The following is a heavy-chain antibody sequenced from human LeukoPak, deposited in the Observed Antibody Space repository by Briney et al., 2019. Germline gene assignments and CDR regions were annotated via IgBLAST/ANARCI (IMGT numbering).Heavy chain of an antibody. CDR1: GGSISSSNYY. CDR3: ARAYSNWFDP. V-gene: IGHV4-39*07. Sequence: SETLSLTCTVSGGSISSSNYYWGWIRQPPGKGLEWIGRIYISGSTNYNPSLKSRVTISVDTSKNQFSLKLSSVTAADTAVYYCARAYSNWFDPWGQGTLVTVSS. D-gene: IGHD2-15*01. CDR2: IYISGST. J-gene: IGHJ5*02.